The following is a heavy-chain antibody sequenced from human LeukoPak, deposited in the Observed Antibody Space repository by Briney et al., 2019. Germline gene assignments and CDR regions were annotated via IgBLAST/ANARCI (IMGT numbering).Heavy chain of an antibody. CDR2: INPNSGGT. D-gene: IGHD2-2*01. Sequence: ASVKVSCKPSGYTFTSYDINWVRQAPGQGLEWMGRINPNSGGTNYAQKFQGRVTMTRDTSISTAYMELSRLRSDDTAVYYCAREKVRQSGMDVWGQGTTVTVSS. V-gene: IGHV1-2*06. CDR3: AREKVRQSGMDV. CDR1: GYTFTSYD. J-gene: IGHJ6*02.